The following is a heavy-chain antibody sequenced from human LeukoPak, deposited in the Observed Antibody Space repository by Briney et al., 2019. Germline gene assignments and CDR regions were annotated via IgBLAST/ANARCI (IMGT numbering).Heavy chain of an antibody. J-gene: IGHJ4*02. CDR2: MNQDGRQT. V-gene: IGHV3-7*01. CDR3: VRDQGDRTGSL. Sequence: GGSLRLSCVASGFNLGDFWVNWLRQAQGKGLEWVANMNQDGRQTNYLDSVKGRFTISRDNARNSVYLQMDSLRDEDTSLYYCVRDQGDRTGSLWGQGTLVTVST. D-gene: IGHD2-15*01. CDR1: GFNLGDFW.